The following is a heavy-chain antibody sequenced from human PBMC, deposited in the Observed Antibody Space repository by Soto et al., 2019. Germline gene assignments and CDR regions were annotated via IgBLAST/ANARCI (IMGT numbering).Heavy chain of an antibody. CDR3: AKDGIGGSGWYWRIDY. D-gene: IGHD6-19*01. J-gene: IGHJ4*02. Sequence: GGSLRLSCAASGFTFSSYAMSWVRQAPGKGLEWVSAISGSGGSTYYADSVKGRFTISRDNSKNTLYLQMNSLRAEDTAVYYCAKDGIGGSGWYWRIDYWGQGTLVTVSS. CDR1: GFTFSSYA. V-gene: IGHV3-23*01. CDR2: ISGSGGST.